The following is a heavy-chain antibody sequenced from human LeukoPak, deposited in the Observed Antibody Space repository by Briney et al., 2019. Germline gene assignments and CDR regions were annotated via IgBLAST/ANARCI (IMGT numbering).Heavy chain of an antibody. D-gene: IGHD2-2*01. CDR1: GYSISSGYQ. Sequence: SETLSLTCGVSGYSISSGYQWAWIRQSPGKGLEWIGSIYHSGSAHYNPSLKSRVTISVETSKNQFSLNMYSVTAAVTAVYYCARDPRWLTPDCTSTSCYENYFDPWGQGTLVTVSS. V-gene: IGHV4-38-2*02. J-gene: IGHJ5*02. CDR2: IYHSGSA. CDR3: ARDPRWLTPDCTSTSCYENYFDP.